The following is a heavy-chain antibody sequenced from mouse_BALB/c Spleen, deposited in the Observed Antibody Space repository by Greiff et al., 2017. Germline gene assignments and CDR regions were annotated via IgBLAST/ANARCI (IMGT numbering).Heavy chain of an antibody. V-gene: IGHV14-3*02. CDR3: AQGSSPMDD. CDR2: IDPANGNT. J-gene: IGHJ4*01. Sequence: VQLPPSGAELVQPGASVQLSCTASGFYIKDTYMHWVKQRPEQGLEWIGRIDPANGNTKYDPKFQGKATITADTSSNTAYLQLSSLTSEDTAVYYCAQGSSPMDDGGEGTAVTVAA. D-gene: IGHD1-1*01. CDR1: GFYIKDTY.